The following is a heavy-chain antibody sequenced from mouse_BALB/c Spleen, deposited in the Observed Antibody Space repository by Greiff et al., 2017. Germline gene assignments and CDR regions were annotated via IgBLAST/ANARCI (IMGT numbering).Heavy chain of an antibody. V-gene: IGHV2-9*02. CDR3: ARDGLRGWYFDV. J-gene: IGHJ1*01. D-gene: IGHD1-1*01. Sequence: VHLVESGGGLVQPGGSRKLSCAASGFTFSDYGRAWVRQPPGKGLEWLGVIWAGGSTNYNSALMSRLSISKDNSKSQVFLKMNSLQTDDTAMYYCARDGLRGWYFDVWGAGTTVTVSS. CDR2: IWAGGST. CDR1: GFTFSDYG.